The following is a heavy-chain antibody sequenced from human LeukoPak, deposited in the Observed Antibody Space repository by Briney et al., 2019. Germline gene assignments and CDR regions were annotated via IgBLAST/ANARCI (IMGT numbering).Heavy chain of an antibody. CDR2: ISGDAGST. CDR3: AKDPSRPGIAVAGTNPPDY. CDR1: GFTFDDYA. V-gene: IGHV3-43*02. Sequence: PGGSLRLSCAASGFTFDDYAMRWVRQAPGKGLEWVSLISGDAGSTYYADSVKGRFTISRDNSKNSLYLQMNSLRTEDTALYYCAKDPSRPGIAVAGTNPPDYWGQGTLVTVSS. J-gene: IGHJ4*02. D-gene: IGHD6-19*01.